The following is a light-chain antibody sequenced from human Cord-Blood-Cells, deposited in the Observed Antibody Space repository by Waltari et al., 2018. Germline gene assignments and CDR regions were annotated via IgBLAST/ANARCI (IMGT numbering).Light chain of an antibody. CDR3: PQYNNWPPWT. CDR1: QSVSSN. V-gene: IGKV3D-15*01. CDR2: GAS. J-gene: IGKJ1*01. Sequence: EIVMTQSPATLSVSPGERATLSCRASQSVSSNLAWYQQKPGQAPRLLICGASTRATGIHSRFSGSGSGTEFTLTISSLQSEDFAVYYCPQYNNWPPWTFGQGTKVEIK.